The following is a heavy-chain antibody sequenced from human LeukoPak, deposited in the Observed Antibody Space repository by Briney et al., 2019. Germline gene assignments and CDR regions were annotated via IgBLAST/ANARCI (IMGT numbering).Heavy chain of an antibody. Sequence: SETLPLTRTVSGGSISSSSYYWGWIRQPPGKGLEWIGSIYYSGSTYYNPSLKSRVTISVDTSKNQFSLKLSSVTAADTAVYYCARLGSSWSHFDYWDRGLLITVSS. V-gene: IGHV4-39*01. J-gene: IGHJ4*01. CDR1: GGSISSSSYY. CDR3: ARLGSSWSHFDY. D-gene: IGHD6-13*01. CDR2: IYYSGST.